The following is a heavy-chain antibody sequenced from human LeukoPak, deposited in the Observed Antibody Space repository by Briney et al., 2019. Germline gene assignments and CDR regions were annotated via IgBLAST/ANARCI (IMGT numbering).Heavy chain of an antibody. Sequence: GESLKISCAASGFTFSSYGMHWVRQAPGKGLEWVAFIRYDGSNKYYADSVKGRFTISRDNSKNTLYLQMNSLRAEDTAVYYCDGGKWWGQGTLVTVSS. CDR2: IRYDGSNK. D-gene: IGHD4-23*01. CDR1: GFTFSSYG. J-gene: IGHJ4*02. CDR3: DGGKW. V-gene: IGHV3-30*02.